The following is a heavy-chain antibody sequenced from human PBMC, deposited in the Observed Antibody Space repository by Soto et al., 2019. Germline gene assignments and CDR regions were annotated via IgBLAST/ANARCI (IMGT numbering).Heavy chain of an antibody. J-gene: IGHJ4*02. D-gene: IGHD3-3*01. CDR1: GFTFSSYA. CDR3: AKAAIFGVVITYFDY. Sequence: EVQLLESGGGLVQPGGSLRLSCAASGFTFSSYAMSWVRQAPGKGLEWVSAISGIGGSTDYADSVKGRFTISRDNSKNRLYLQMNSLRAEDTAVYYCAKAAIFGVVITYFDYWGQGTLVTVSS. V-gene: IGHV3-23*01. CDR2: ISGIGGST.